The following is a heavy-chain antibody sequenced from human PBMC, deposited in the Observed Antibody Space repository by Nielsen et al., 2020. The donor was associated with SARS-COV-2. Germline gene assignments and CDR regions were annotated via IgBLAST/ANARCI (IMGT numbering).Heavy chain of an antibody. CDR3: AKDPSLYTSMWSIWFDP. D-gene: IGHD6-19*01. CDR1: EFTFGFYA. V-gene: IGHV3-23*01. CDR2: ITGSGGST. Sequence: GESLKISCAASEFTFGFYAMAWVRQAPGKGLEWVSTITGSGGSTYYADSVKGWFTISRDNSNNTLFLQMNSLRAEDTAVYYCAKDPSLYTSMWSIWFDPWGQGTLVTVSS. J-gene: IGHJ5*02.